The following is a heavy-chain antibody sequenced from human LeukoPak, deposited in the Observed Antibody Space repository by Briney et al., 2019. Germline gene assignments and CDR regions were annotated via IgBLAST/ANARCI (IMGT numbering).Heavy chain of an antibody. D-gene: IGHD3-22*01. V-gene: IGHV4-61*02. Sequence: PSETLSLTCTVSGGSISSGSYYWSWIRQPAGKGLEWIGRIYTSGSTNYNPSLKSRVTISVDTSKNQFSLKLSSVTAADTAVYYCARDLEGSSYPYYFDYWGQGTLVTVSS. CDR1: GGSISSGSYY. J-gene: IGHJ4*02. CDR2: IYTSGST. CDR3: ARDLEGSSYPYYFDY.